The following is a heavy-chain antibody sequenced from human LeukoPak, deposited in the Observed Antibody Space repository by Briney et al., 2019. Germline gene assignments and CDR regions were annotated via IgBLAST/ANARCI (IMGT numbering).Heavy chain of an antibody. D-gene: IGHD3-3*01. CDR3: ARARDDFWSYYYYYMDV. V-gene: IGHV3-64*01. CDR2: ISSNGGST. Sequence: GGSLRLSCAASGFTFSSYEMNWVRQAPGKGLEYVSAISSNGGSTYYANSVKGRFTISRDNSKNMLYLQMGSLRAEDMAVYHCARARDDFWSYYYYYMDVWGKGTTVTVS. CDR1: GFTFSSYE. J-gene: IGHJ6*03.